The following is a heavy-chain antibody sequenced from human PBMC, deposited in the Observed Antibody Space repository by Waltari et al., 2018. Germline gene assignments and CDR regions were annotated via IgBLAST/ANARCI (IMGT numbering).Heavy chain of an antibody. V-gene: IGHV3-53*01. CDR1: GFTVSSNY. Sequence: EVQLVESGGGLIQPGGSLRLSCAASGFTVSSNYMSWVRRAPGKGLEWVSVIYSGGSTYYADSVKGRFTISRDNSKNTLYLQMNSLRAEDTAVYYCARSDGSGSYYLNYYYYYGMDVWGQGTTVTVSS. J-gene: IGHJ6*02. CDR2: IYSGGST. CDR3: ARSDGSGSYYLNYYYYYGMDV. D-gene: IGHD3-10*01.